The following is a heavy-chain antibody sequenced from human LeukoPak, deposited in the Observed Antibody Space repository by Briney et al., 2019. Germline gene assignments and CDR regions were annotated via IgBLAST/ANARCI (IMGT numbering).Heavy chain of an antibody. CDR3: ARVLGWLQTD. J-gene: IGHJ4*02. Sequence: SETLSLTCTVSGGSISSSSYYWGWIRQPPGKGLEWIGGIYYSGSTYYNPSLKSRVTISVDTSKNQFSLKLSSVTAADTAVYYCARVLGWLQTDWGQGTLVTVSS. CDR1: GGSISSSSYY. CDR2: IYYSGST. D-gene: IGHD5-24*01. V-gene: IGHV4-39*07.